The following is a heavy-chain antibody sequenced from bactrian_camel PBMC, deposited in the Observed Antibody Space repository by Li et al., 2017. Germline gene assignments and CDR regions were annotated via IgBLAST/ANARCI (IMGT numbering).Heavy chain of an antibody. Sequence: VQLVESGGGLVQPGESLRLSCAASVFTFSRDAMMWVRQAPGKGLEWVSGIDSNGGSTYYSDSVKGRFTISRDNAKNTLYLQMNSLNPEDTAMYYCAAGRPTGPRGRGTQVTVS. V-gene: IGHV3S40*01. CDR3: AAGRPTGP. CDR2: IDSNGGST. J-gene: IGHJ4*01. D-gene: IGHD7*01. CDR1: VFTFSRDA.